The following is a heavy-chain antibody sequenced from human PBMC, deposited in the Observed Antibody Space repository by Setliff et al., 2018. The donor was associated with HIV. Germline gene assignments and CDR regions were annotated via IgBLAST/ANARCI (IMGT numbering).Heavy chain of an antibody. Sequence: PGGSLRLSCAASGFTVSNDYMSWVRQAPGRGLEWVSVIHSGGSTYYADSVKGRFIISRDNSKNTLYLQMNSLRAEDTAVYYCARDPTVGSPDYFDFWGQGTLVTVSS. CDR3: ARDPTVGSPDYFDF. J-gene: IGHJ4*02. CDR2: IHSGGST. V-gene: IGHV3-66*01. D-gene: IGHD1-26*01. CDR1: GFTVSNDY.